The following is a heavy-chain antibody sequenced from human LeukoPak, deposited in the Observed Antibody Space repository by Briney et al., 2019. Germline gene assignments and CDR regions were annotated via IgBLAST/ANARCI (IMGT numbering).Heavy chain of an antibody. J-gene: IGHJ4*02. Sequence: GGSLRLSRAASGFTFSSYWMHWVRQAPGKGLVWISLIKSDGRSTSYADSVKGRFTISRDNAKNTLYLQLNSLRAEDTAMYCCARDRGYCFDYWGQGTLVTVPS. CDR1: GFTFSSYW. CDR3: ARDRGYCFDY. D-gene: IGHD6-25*01. CDR2: IKSDGRST. V-gene: IGHV3-74*01.